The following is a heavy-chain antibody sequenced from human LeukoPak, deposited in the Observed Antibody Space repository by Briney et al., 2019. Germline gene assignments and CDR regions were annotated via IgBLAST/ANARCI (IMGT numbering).Heavy chain of an antibody. V-gene: IGHV3-23*01. CDR2: ISVSGGST. Sequence: GGTLRLSCAPSGLTFSSYSKRWVRQAPGKGLEWASAISVSGGSTYYADPATGRNTISRANAKNSLYLQMNGLRAEDMALYYCAKGVGTSYYYHMDVWGKGTTVIVSS. CDR1: GLTFSSYS. CDR3: AKGVGTSYYYHMDV. J-gene: IGHJ6*03. D-gene: IGHD1-26*01.